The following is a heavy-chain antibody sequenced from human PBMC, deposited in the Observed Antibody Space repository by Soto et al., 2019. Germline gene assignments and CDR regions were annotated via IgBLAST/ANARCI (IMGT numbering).Heavy chain of an antibody. V-gene: IGHV1-3*01. Sequence: QVQLVQSGAEVKKPGASVKVSCKASGYTFTSYAMHWVRQAPGQRLEWMGWINAGNGNTKYSQKFQGRVTITRDTPASKAYMELGSLRSEATAVYYCARDDGIAVPGTRFLSSGMDVWGQGTTFTVSS. D-gene: IGHD6-19*01. CDR3: ARDDGIAVPGTRFLSSGMDV. CDR1: GYTFTSYA. CDR2: INAGNGNT. J-gene: IGHJ6*02.